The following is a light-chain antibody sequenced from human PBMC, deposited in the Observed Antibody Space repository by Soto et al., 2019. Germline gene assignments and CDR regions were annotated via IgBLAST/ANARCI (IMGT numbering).Light chain of an antibody. CDR1: QSVSSSY. Sequence: EIVLTQSPGTLSLSPGEGATLSCRASQSVSSSYLAWYQQKPGQAPRLLIYGASSRATGIPDRFSGGGSGTDFTLTIRRLDPEDFAVYYCHPYDTSPCPFGQGTKV. CDR2: GAS. V-gene: IGKV3-20*01. CDR3: HPYDTSPCP. J-gene: IGKJ1*01.